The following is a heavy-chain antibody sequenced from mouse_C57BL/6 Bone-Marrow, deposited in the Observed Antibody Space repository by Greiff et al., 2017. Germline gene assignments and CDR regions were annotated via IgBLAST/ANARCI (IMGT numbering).Heavy chain of an antibody. CDR1: GYSITSDY. V-gene: IGHV3-8*01. CDR2: ISYSGST. Sequence: VQLQQSGPGLAKPSQTLSLTCSVTGYSITSDYWNWIRKFPGNKLEYMGYISYSGSTYYNPSLKSRISITRDTSKNQYYLQLNSVTTEDTATYYCARNPSIYYYGTWYFDVWGTGTTVTVSS. J-gene: IGHJ1*03. CDR3: ARNPSIYYYGTWYFDV. D-gene: IGHD1-1*01.